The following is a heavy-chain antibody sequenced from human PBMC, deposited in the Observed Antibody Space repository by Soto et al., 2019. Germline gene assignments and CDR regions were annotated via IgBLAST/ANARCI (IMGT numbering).Heavy chain of an antibody. J-gene: IGHJ3*02. V-gene: IGHV1-2*02. CDR1: GYTFTGYY. D-gene: IGHD3-3*01. CDR3: ARCNYYGFWSCYSGAFDI. CDR2: INPNSGGT. Sequence: ASVKVSCKASGYTFTGYYMHWVRQAPGQGLEWMGWINPNSGGTNYAQKFQGRVTMTMDTSISTAYMELSRLRSDDTAVYYCARCNYYGFWSCYSGAFDIWGQGTMVTVSS.